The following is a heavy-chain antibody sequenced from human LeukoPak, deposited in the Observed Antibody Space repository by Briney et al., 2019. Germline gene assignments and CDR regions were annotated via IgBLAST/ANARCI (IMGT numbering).Heavy chain of an antibody. J-gene: IGHJ6*03. CDR2: IYHSGST. V-gene: IGHV4-4*02. D-gene: IGHD1-26*01. CDR3: GARKRYYYYMDV. CDR1: GGSISSSNW. Sequence: SETLSLTCAVSGGSISSSNWWSWVRQPPGKGLEWIGEIYHSGSTNYNPSLKSRVTISVDKSKNQFSLKLSSVTAADTAVYYCGARKRYYYYMDVWGKGTTVTVSS.